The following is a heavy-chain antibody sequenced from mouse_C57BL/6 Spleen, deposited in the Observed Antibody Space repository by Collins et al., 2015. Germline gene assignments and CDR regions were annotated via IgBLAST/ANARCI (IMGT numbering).Heavy chain of an antibody. V-gene: IGHV1S22*01. CDR3: TRSSDYDPFAY. Sequence: LQQPGSELVRPGASVKLSCKASGYTFTSYWMHWVKQRPGQGLEWIGNIYPGSGSTNYDEKFKSKATLTVDTSSSTAYMQLSSLTSEDSAVYYCTRSSDYDPFAYWGQGTLVTVSA. D-gene: IGHD2-4*01. CDR2: IYPGSGST. CDR1: GYTFTSYW. J-gene: IGHJ3*01.